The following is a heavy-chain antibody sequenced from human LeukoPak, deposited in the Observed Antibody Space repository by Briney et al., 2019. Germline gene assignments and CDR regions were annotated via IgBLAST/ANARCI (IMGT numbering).Heavy chain of an antibody. CDR2: ISYDGKIK. CDR1: GFTFSDYA. V-gene: IGHV3-30*04. D-gene: IGHD2-8*01. CDR3: ARDMLKGVPDYLDY. Sequence: GGSLTPSCAASGFTFSDYAMHWVRQTPDKRLDWVAVISYDGKIKYHADSVKGRFTISRDSSRNTLYLQMNSLRPEESAVYFCARDMLKGVPDYLDYWGQGTLVTVSS. J-gene: IGHJ4*02.